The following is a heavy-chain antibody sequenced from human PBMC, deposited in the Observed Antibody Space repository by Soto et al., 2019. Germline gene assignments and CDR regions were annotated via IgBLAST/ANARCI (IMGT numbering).Heavy chain of an antibody. D-gene: IGHD2-2*01. CDR3: ARQNQLVAFSAKSKINNWFDP. V-gene: IGHV4-39*01. J-gene: IGHJ5*02. CDR1: GGSISSSSYY. CDR2: IYYSGST. Sequence: SETLSLTCTVSGGSISSSSYYWGWIRQPPGKGLEWIGSIYYSGSTYYNPSPKSRVTISVDTSKNQFSLKLSSVTAADTAVYYCARQNQLVAFSAKSKINNWFDPWGQGTLVTVSS.